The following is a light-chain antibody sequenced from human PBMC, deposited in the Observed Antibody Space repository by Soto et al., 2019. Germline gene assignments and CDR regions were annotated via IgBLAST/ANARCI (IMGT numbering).Light chain of an antibody. CDR2: GAS. Sequence: LAQSPGTLSLSPGQRATLSCRASQTISSKYLAWYQQRPGLAPRLLIYGASNRATGIPDRFSGSGSGTDFTLTISRLEPEDFAVYYCQQYGSSPPLTFGGGTKVEIK. CDR1: QTISSKY. J-gene: IGKJ4*01. CDR3: QQYGSSPPLT. V-gene: IGKV3-20*01.